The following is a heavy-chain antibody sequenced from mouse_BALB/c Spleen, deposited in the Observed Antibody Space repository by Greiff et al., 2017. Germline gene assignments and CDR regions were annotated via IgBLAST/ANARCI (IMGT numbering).Heavy chain of an antibody. CDR3: ARETTATGRVFYYAMDY. V-gene: IGHV3-6*02. J-gene: IGHJ4*01. D-gene: IGHD1-2*01. CDR1: GYSITSGYY. CDR2: ISYDGSN. Sequence: EVKLVESGPGLVKPSQSLSLTCSVTGYSITSGYYWNWIRQFPGNKLEWMGYISYDGSNNYNPSLKNRISITRDTSKNQFFLKLNSVTTEDTATYYCARETTATGRVFYYAMDYWGQGTSVTVSS.